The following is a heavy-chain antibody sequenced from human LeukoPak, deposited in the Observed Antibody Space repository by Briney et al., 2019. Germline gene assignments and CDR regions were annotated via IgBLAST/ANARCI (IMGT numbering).Heavy chain of an antibody. Sequence: KTSETLSLTCAVYGGSFSGYYWSWIRQPPGKGLEWNGEINHSGSTNYNPSLKSRVTISVDTSKNQFSLKLSSVTAADTAVYYCARARYYYDSSGYAFGIWGQGTMVTVSS. D-gene: IGHD3-22*01. V-gene: IGHV4-34*01. CDR3: ARARYYYDSSGYAFGI. CDR1: GGSFSGYY. CDR2: INHSGST. J-gene: IGHJ3*02.